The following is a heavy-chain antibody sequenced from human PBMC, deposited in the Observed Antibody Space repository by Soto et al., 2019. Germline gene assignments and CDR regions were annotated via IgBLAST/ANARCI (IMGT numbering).Heavy chain of an antibody. CDR2: IYSGGST. J-gene: IGHJ3*02. CDR1: GFTVSSNY. D-gene: IGHD3-10*01. Sequence: GGSLRLSCAASGFTVSSNYMSWVRQAPEKGLEWVSLIYSGGSTDYANSVKGRFTISRDNSKNTLYLQMGSLRAEDMAVYYCARAFGYAFDIWGQGTMVTVSS. CDR3: ARAFGYAFDI. V-gene: IGHV3-66*01.